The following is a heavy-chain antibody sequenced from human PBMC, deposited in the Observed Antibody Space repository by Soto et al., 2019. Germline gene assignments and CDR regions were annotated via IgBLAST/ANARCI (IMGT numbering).Heavy chain of an antibody. Sequence: GGSLRLSCAAPGFSFSDYYMSWIRQAPGKGLEWVSLISTSGSSTDYADSVKGRFTISRDNAKNSLSLQMNSLRAEDTAVYYCANLAKNYYHYMDVWGKGTTVTVSS. CDR3: ANLAKNYYHYMDV. D-gene: IGHD1-26*01. J-gene: IGHJ6*03. V-gene: IGHV3-11*01. CDR2: ISTSGSST. CDR1: GFSFSDYY.